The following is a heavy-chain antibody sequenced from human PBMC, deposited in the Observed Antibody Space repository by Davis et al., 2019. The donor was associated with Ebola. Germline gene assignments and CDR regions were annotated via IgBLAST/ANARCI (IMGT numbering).Heavy chain of an antibody. D-gene: IGHD3-16*01. CDR3: ARSPYY. J-gene: IGHJ4*02. Sequence: AASVKVSCKASGYMFSGYGMSWVRQAPGQGLEWIGWISAYNGQVNYAQKVRDRVTLTTDTSTSTAYMELRSLRSDDTAVYYCARSPYYWGQGTLVTVSS. CDR1: GYMFSGYG. V-gene: IGHV1-18*04. CDR2: ISAYNGQV.